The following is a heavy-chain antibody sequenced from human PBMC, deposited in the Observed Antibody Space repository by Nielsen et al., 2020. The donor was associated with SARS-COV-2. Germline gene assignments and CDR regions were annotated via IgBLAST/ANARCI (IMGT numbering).Heavy chain of an antibody. D-gene: IGHD3-9*01. CDR2: ISGSGGST. V-gene: IGHV3-23*01. CDR3: ARDHILTGYYPHYFYYGLDV. Sequence: VRQAPGKGLEWVSVISGSGGSTYYADSVKGRFTISRDNANNSVFLQMNSLRAEDTAVYYCARDHILTGYYPHYFYYGLDVWGLGTTVTVSS. J-gene: IGHJ6*02.